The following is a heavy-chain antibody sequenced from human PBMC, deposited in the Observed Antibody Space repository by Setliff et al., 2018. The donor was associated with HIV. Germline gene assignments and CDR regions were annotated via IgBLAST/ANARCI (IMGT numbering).Heavy chain of an antibody. CDR1: GFTFSSYS. Sequence: GGSLRLSCAASGFTFSSYSMNWVRQAPGKGLEWVSSISSSSYIYYADSVKGRFTISRDNAKNSLYLQMNSLRAEDTAVYYCATKPPIAAAGTDAFDIWGQGTMVTV. CDR2: ISSSSYI. D-gene: IGHD6-13*01. V-gene: IGHV3-21*01. CDR3: ATKPPIAAAGTDAFDI. J-gene: IGHJ3*02.